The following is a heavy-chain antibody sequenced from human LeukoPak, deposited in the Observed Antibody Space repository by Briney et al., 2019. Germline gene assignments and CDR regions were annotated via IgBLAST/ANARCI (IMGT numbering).Heavy chain of an antibody. V-gene: IGHV3-72*01. J-gene: IGHJ4*02. CDR3: ARDTATALDC. Sequence: TGGSLRLSCAASGFTFTDHCMDWVRQAPGKGLEWIGRITNTPNNYASQYAASVRGRFTISRDDSKSSLFLQMNSLKTEDTAIYFCARDTATALDCWGQGTLVTVSS. D-gene: IGHD6-13*01. CDR2: ITNTPNNYAS. CDR1: GFTFTDHC.